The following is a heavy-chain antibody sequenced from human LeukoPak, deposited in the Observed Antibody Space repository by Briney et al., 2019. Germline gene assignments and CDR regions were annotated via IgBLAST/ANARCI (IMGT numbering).Heavy chain of an antibody. CDR2: ISYDGSNK. CDR1: GFTFSSYG. D-gene: IGHD5-18*01. CDR3: AKDRLPGYSYGADY. V-gene: IGHV3-30*18. J-gene: IGHJ4*02. Sequence: GGSLRLSCAASGFTFSSYGMHWVRQAPGKGLEWVAVISYDGSNKYYADSVKGRFTISRDNSKNTLYLQTNSLRAEDTAVYYCAKDRLPGYSYGADYWGQGTLVTVSS.